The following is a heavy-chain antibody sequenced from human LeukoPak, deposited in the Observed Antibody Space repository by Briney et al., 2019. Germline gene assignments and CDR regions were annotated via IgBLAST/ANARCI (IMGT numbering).Heavy chain of an antibody. J-gene: IGHJ4*02. V-gene: IGHV3-33*01. CDR1: GFTFSSHG. CDR3: ARSALDTSGSYYNPQPFEY. D-gene: IGHD3-10*01. CDR2: IWYDGNNK. Sequence: GGSLRLSCAASGFTFSSHGKHWVRQAPGKGLEWVAVIWYDGNNKYYADSVKGRFTISRDNSKNTLYLQMNSLRAEDTAVYYCARSALDTSGSYYNPQPFEYWGQGTLVTVSS.